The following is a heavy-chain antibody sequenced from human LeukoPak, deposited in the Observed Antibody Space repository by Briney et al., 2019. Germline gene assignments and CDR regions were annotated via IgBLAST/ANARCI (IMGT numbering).Heavy chain of an antibody. D-gene: IGHD3-3*01. CDR3: ASFFYYYYMDV. J-gene: IGHJ6*03. Sequence: GGSLRLSCAASGFTLSNYWMSWVRQAPGKGLEWVANIKQDGSEKYYMDSVKGRFTISRDNAKNSLYLQMNSLRAEDTAVYYCASFFYYYYMDVWGKGTTVTISS. CDR2: IKQDGSEK. V-gene: IGHV3-7*01. CDR1: GFTLSNYW.